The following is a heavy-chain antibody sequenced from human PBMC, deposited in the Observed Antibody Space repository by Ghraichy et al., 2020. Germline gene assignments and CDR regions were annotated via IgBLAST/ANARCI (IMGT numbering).Heavy chain of an antibody. Sequence: GTLSLTCAVSGGSISSSNWWSWVRQPPGKGLEWIGEIYHSGSTNYNPSLKSRVTISVDKSKNQFSPKLSSVTAADTAVYYCARETEAYYYGSGRSLDYWGQGTLVTVSS. CDR3: ARETEAYYYGSGRSLDY. CDR1: GGSISSSNW. V-gene: IGHV4-4*02. CDR2: IYHSGST. D-gene: IGHD3-10*01. J-gene: IGHJ4*02.